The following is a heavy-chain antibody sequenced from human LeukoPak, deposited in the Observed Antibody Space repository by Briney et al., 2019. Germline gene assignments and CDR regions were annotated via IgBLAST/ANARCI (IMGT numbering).Heavy chain of an antibody. D-gene: IGHD6-19*01. V-gene: IGHV1-2*06. CDR2: INPNGGGT. Sequence: ASVKVSCKASGYTFTGYYMHWVRQAPGQGLEWMGRINPNGGGTNYAQKFQGRVTMTRDTSISTAYMELSRLRSDDTAVYYCARDGQWLEHYYYYYGMDVWGQGTTVTVSS. CDR3: ARDGQWLEHYYYYYGMDV. CDR1: GYTFTGYY. J-gene: IGHJ6*02.